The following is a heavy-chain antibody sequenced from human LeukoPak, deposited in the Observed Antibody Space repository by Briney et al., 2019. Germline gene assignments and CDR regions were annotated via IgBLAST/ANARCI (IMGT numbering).Heavy chain of an antibody. D-gene: IGHD3-22*01. CDR1: GFTFSDNY. CDR3: ARDPDSSGDYWSFDL. CDR2: ISGSGPTI. J-gene: IGHJ2*01. V-gene: IGHV3-11*01. Sequence: NPGGSLRLSCAASGFTFSDNYMSWIRQAPGKGLEWISYISGSGPTIYYADSVKGRFTISRDNAKNSLYLQMNNLRAEDTAIYYCARDPDSSGDYWSFDLWGRGTLVTVSS.